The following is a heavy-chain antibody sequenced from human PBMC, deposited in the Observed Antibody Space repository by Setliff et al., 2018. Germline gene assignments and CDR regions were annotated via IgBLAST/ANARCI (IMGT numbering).Heavy chain of an antibody. CDR2: IYTSGST. Sequence: SETLSLTCTVSGGSISNYYWSWIRQPAGKGLEWIGRIYTSGSTNYNPSLKSRVTMSVDTSKNQFSLKLSSVTAADTAVYYCARKGISALSGAFDMWGQGTMGTVSS. CDR3: ARKGISALSGAFDM. V-gene: IGHV4-4*07. CDR1: GGSISNYY. D-gene: IGHD1-26*01. J-gene: IGHJ3*02.